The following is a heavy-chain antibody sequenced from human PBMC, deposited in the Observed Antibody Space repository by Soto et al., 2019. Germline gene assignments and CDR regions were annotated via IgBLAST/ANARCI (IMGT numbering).Heavy chain of an antibody. J-gene: IGHJ4*02. CDR2: IKSKTDGGTT. CDR3: TAPEPHYDYIWGSYRRLGGYYFDY. Sequence: GGSLRLSCAASGFTFSNAWMSWVRQAPGKGLEWVGRIKSKTDGGTTDYAAPVKGRFTISRDDSKNTLYLQMNSLKTEDTAVYYCTAPEPHYDYIWGSYRRLGGYYFDYWGQGTLVTVSS. D-gene: IGHD3-16*02. CDR1: GFTFSNAW. V-gene: IGHV3-15*01.